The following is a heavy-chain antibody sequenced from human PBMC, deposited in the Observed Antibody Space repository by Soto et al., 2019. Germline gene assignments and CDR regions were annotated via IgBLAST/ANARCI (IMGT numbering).Heavy chain of an antibody. V-gene: IGHV1-69*13. D-gene: IGHD3-22*01. CDR1: GGTFSSYA. Sequence: SVKVSCKASGGTFSSYAISWVRQAPGQGLEWMGGIIPIFGTANYAQKFQGRVTITADESTSTAYMELSSLRSEDTAVYYCARDGYYYDSSGPQGWFDPWGQGTLVTVSS. CDR3: ARDGYYYDSSGPQGWFDP. CDR2: IIPIFGTA. J-gene: IGHJ5*02.